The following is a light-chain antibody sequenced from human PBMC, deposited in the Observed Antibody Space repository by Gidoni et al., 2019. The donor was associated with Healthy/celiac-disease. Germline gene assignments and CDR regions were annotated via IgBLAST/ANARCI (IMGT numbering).Light chain of an antibody. CDR3: CSYAGGSTVV. V-gene: IGLV2-23*02. CDR1: SSDVGNYNL. Sequence: QSALTQPASVSGSPGQSITISCTGTSSDVGNYNLVSWYQQHPGKAPKLMIYEVSKRPSGVSNRFSGSKSVNTASLTISVLQAEDEADYYFCSYAGGSTVVFGGGTKLTVL. CDR2: EVS. J-gene: IGLJ2*01.